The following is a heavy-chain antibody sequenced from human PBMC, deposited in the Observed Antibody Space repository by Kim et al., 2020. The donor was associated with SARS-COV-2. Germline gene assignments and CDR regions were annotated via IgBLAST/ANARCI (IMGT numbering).Heavy chain of an antibody. CDR2: ISGVGDTA. CDR3: AKASVVWNDVYHYYGMDV. CDR1: GFSFSSYA. D-gene: IGHD1-1*01. V-gene: IGHV3-23*01. J-gene: IGHJ6*02. Sequence: GGSLRLSCAASGFSFSSYAMSWVRQAPGKGLEWVSSISGVGDTAYYADAVRGRFTISRDNSKNTLYLQMYRLSAEDAAVYYCAKASVVWNDVYHYYGMDVWGQGTTVTVSS.